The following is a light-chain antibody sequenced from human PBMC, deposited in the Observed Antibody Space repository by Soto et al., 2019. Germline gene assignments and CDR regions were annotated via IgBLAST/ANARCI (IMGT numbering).Light chain of an antibody. J-gene: IGKJ1*01. Sequence: IQMTHSPSSLSASVLYRVTISFLASQGIGNALGWYQQKPGKPPKVLIYGASNLQSGVPPRFSGNGSGTHFTLTINTLQFDDFASYYCQSNYILPWTFGQGTKVDIK. V-gene: IGKV1-6*01. CDR2: GAS. CDR1: QGIGNA. CDR3: QSNYILPWT.